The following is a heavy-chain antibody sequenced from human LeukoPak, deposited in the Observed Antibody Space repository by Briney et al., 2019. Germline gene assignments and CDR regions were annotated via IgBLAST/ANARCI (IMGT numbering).Heavy chain of an antibody. CDR1: GYTFTIYY. Sequence: ASVKVSCKASGYTFTIYYMHWVRQATGQGLEWMGIINPSGDSTNYAQKFQGRVTMTRDTSTSTVYMELSSLRSEDTAVYYCARAGWNSRAFDIWGQGTMVTVSS. V-gene: IGHV1-46*01. J-gene: IGHJ3*02. CDR3: ARAGWNSRAFDI. CDR2: INPSGDST. D-gene: IGHD1-7*01.